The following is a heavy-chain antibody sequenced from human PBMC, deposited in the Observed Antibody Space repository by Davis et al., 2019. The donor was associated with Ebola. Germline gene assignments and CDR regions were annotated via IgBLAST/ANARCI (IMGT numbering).Heavy chain of an antibody. J-gene: IGHJ4*02. V-gene: IGHV3-33*03. Sequence: GESLKISCAASGFTFSSYGMHWVRQAPGKGLEWVAVIWYDGSNKYYADSVKGRFTISRDNAKNSLYLQMNSLRAEDTALYYCAKDISSGWYGGYFDYWGQGTLVTVSS. CDR1: GFTFSSYG. CDR2: IWYDGSNK. D-gene: IGHD6-19*01. CDR3: AKDISSGWYGGYFDY.